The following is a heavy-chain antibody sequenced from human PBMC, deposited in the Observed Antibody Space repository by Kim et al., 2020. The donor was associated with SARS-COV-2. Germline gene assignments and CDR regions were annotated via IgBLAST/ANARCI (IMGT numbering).Heavy chain of an antibody. D-gene: IGHD3-10*01. CDR1: GGSISSYY. V-gene: IGHV4-59*01. CDR2: IYYSGST. CDR3: ARDSDQSDAFDI. Sequence: SETLSLTCTVSGGSISSYYWSWIRQPPGKGLEWIGYIYYSGSTNYNPSLKSRVTISVDTSKNQFSLKLSSVTAADTAVYYCARDSDQSDAFDIWGQGTMVTVSS. J-gene: IGHJ3*02.